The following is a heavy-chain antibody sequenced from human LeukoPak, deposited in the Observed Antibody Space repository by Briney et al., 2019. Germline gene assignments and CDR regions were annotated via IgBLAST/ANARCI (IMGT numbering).Heavy chain of an antibody. D-gene: IGHD6-13*01. J-gene: IGHJ4*02. CDR2: IYPGDSDT. V-gene: IGHV5-51*01. Sequence: KVSCKASGGTFSNYAISWVRQAPGQGLEWMGIIYPGDSDTRYSPSFQGQVTISADKSISTAYLQWSSLKASDTAMYYCARLLRGQQLVPLDYWGQGTLVTVSS. CDR3: ARLLRGQQLVPLDY. CDR1: GGTFSNYA.